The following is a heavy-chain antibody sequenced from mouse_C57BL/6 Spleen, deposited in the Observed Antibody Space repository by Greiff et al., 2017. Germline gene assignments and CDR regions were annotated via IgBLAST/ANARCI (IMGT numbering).Heavy chain of an antibody. J-gene: IGHJ2*01. CDR1: GFNIKNTY. CDR3: ARSHYGNYEGYFDY. CDR2: IDPANGNT. D-gene: IGHD2-1*01. Sequence: EVQLVESVAELVRPGASVKLSCTASGFNIKNTYMHWVKQRPEQGLEWIGRIDPANGNTKYAPKFQGKATITADTSSNTAYLQLSSLTSEDTAIYYCARSHYGNYEGYFDYWGQGTTLTVSS. V-gene: IGHV14-3*01.